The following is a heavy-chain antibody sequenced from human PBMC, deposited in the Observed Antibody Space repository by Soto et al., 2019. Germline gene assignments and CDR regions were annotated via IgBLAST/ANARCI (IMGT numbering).Heavy chain of an antibody. CDR2: IKEDGSEK. CDR1: GFTFSNYW. CDR3: RVNWPPFDY. V-gene: IGHV3-7*05. J-gene: IGHJ4*02. D-gene: IGHD6-13*01. Sequence: GGSLRLSCAGSGFTFSNYWMSWVRQAPGKGLEWVANIKEDGSEKHCVDSVKGRFTISRDNAKNSLYLQMNSLRAEDTAVYYCRVNWPPFDYWGQGSLVTVS.